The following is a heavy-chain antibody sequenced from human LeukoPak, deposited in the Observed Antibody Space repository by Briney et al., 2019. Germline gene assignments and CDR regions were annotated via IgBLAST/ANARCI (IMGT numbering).Heavy chain of an antibody. CDR1: GFALRNYG. J-gene: IGHJ3*02. D-gene: IGHD6-6*01. CDR2: ISSSSGSI. CDR3: ARGGAARPDI. Sequence: GGSLRLSCVASGFALRNYGLNWVRQAPGKGLEWVAYISSSSGSINYADSVRGRFTISRDNARNSLYLQVNSLRVGDTAVYYCARGGAARPDIWGQGTMVVVSS. V-gene: IGHV3-48*01.